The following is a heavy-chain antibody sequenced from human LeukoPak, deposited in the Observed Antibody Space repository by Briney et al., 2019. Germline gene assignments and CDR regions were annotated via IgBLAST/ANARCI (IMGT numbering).Heavy chain of an antibody. V-gene: IGHV1-3*01. CDR1: GYTFTSYA. Sequence: ASVKVSCKASGYTFTSYAMHWVRQAPGQRLEWMGWINAGNGNTKYSQKFQGRVTITRDTSASTAYMELSSLRSEDTAVNYCAVGFEWLELFDYWGQGTLVTVSS. J-gene: IGHJ4*02. CDR3: AVGFEWLELFDY. CDR2: INAGNGNT. D-gene: IGHD6-19*01.